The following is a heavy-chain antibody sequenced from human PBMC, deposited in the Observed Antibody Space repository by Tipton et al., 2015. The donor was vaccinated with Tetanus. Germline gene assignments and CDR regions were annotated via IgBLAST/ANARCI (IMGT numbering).Heavy chain of an antibody. V-gene: IGHV6-1*01. CDR2: TYYRSKWYN. CDR1: GDSVSSNSAA. CDR3: ARVVTMVRGRDRPFDP. Sequence: LVKPTQTLSLTCAISGDSVSSNSAAWNWIRQSPSRGLEWLGRTYYRSKWYNDYAVSVKSRITINPDTSKNQFSLQLNSVTPEDTAVYYCARVVTMVRGRDRPFDPWGQGTLVTVSS. J-gene: IGHJ5*02. D-gene: IGHD3-10*01.